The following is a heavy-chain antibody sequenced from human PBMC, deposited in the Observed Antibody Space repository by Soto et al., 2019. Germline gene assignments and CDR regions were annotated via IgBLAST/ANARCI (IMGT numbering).Heavy chain of an antibody. V-gene: IGHV1-58*02. J-gene: IGHJ4*02. Sequence: QMQLVQSGPEVKKPGTSVKVSCKASGFTFTSSAMQWVRQARGQRLEWIGWIVVGSGDTNYAQKVQDRVTITRDMSTSTAYMELSSLRSEDTAVYYCAADSRYCSGGNCEDYWGQGTLVTVSS. D-gene: IGHD2-15*01. CDR2: IVVGSGDT. CDR3: AADSRYCSGGNCEDY. CDR1: GFTFTSSA.